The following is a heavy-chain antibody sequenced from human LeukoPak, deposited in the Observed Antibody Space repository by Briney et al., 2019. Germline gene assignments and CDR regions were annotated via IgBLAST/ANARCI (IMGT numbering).Heavy chain of an antibody. V-gene: IGHV4-4*07. CDR1: GGSISSYC. D-gene: IGHD3-22*01. J-gene: IGHJ4*02. CDR3: ARCPYYYDSSGYLYFDY. Sequence: RPSETLSLTCTVSGGSISSYCWSWIWQPAGKGLEWIGRIYTSGSTNYNPSLKSRVTMSVDTSKNQFSLKLSSVTAADTAVYYCARCPYYYDSSGYLYFDYWGQGTLVTVSS. CDR2: IYTSGST.